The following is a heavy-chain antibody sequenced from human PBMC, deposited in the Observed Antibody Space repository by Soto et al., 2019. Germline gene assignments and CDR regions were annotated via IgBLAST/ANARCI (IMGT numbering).Heavy chain of an antibody. Sequence: SETLSLTCAVYGGSFSGFHWGWIRQPPGKGLEWIGSIYYSGSTYYSPSLKSRVTISVDTSKNQFSLKLSSVTAADTAVYYCARHGSGSYDYWGQGTLVTVSS. CDR1: GGSFSGFH. CDR2: IYYSGST. CDR3: ARHGSGSYDY. V-gene: IGHV4-39*01. D-gene: IGHD3-10*01. J-gene: IGHJ4*02.